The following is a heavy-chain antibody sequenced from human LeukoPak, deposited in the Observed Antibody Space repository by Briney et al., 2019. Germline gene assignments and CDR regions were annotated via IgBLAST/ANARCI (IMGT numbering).Heavy chain of an antibody. CDR2: ISSSGSTI. V-gene: IGHV3-11*01. CDR1: GFTFSDYY. CDR3: TRDHITSWQIDF. D-gene: IGHD2-2*01. Sequence: GGSLRLSCAASGFTFSDYYMSWIRQAPGKGLEWVSYISSSGSTIYYADSVKGRFTISRDNSKNTVSLQMNSLRVEDTAVYYRTRDHITSWQIDFWGQGTMVTVSS. J-gene: IGHJ4*02.